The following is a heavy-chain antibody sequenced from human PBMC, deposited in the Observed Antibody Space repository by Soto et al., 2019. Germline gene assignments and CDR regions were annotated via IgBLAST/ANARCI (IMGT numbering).Heavy chain of an antibody. J-gene: IGHJ4*01. Sequence: QVQLVESGGGVVQPGRSLRLSCAASGFTFSSYGMQWVRQAPGKGLEWVTVISYDGNVAYYADSVKGRFTISRDNSKNTLYLQMNSLRTVDTAMYYCAKEGPITNSYFDYWGQGTLVTVSS. CDR3: AKEGPITNSYFDY. CDR2: ISYDGNVA. V-gene: IGHV3-30*18. D-gene: IGHD1-1*01. CDR1: GFTFSSYG.